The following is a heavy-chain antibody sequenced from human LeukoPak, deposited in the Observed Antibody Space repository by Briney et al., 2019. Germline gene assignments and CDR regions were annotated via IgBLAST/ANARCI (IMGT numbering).Heavy chain of an antibody. CDR1: GYTLTELS. J-gene: IGHJ4*02. V-gene: IGHV1-24*01. D-gene: IGHD2-8*01. CDR2: FDPEDGVT. CDR3: ATLMVYGPRGYFDY. Sequence: ASVKVSCKVSGYTLTELSMHWVRQAPGKGLAWMGGFDPEDGVTIYAQKFQGRVTMTEDTSTDTAYMELSSLRSEDTAVYYCATLMVYGPRGYFDYWGQGTLVTVSS.